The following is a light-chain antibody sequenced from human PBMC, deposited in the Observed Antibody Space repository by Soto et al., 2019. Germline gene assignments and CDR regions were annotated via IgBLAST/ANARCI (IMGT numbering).Light chain of an antibody. CDR3: QQTYVSPPT. CDR1: QTISRF. J-gene: IGKJ4*01. CDR2: AAS. V-gene: IGKV1-39*01. Sequence: DIQMTQSPSSLSASVGDKVTITCRASQTISRFVNWYQHKPGKGPNLLIHAASSLQSGVPSRFSGSGSGTDFTLTISSLQPEDFATDYCQQTYVSPPTFGGGTKVEIK.